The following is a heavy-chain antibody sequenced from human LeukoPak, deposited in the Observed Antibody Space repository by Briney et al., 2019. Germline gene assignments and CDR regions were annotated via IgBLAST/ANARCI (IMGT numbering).Heavy chain of an antibody. Sequence: ARSLRLSCAASGITFDDYAMHWVRQAPGKGLEWVSGISWNSYDIGYADFVKGRFTISRDNAKSSLYLQMNSLTPEDTALYYCAKDMTYDSSGYPDFWGQGTLVTVSS. CDR3: AKDMTYDSSGYPDF. D-gene: IGHD3-22*01. V-gene: IGHV3-9*01. CDR2: ISWNSYDI. CDR1: GITFDDYA. J-gene: IGHJ4*02.